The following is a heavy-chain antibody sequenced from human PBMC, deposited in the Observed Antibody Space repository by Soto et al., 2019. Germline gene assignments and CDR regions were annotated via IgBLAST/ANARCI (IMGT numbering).Heavy chain of an antibody. D-gene: IGHD5-12*01. V-gene: IGHV1-8*01. J-gene: IGHJ4*02. CDR2: MNHNSGNT. CDR3: ASGYTGH. CDR1: GYTFTSDD. Sequence: QVQLVQSGAEVKKPGASVKVSCKASGYTFTSDDINWVRQAPGQGLEWMGWMNHNSGNTGFAQNFQGRVTLTRNNAISTAYMELRSLRSDDTAIYYCASGYTGHWGQGTLVTVSS.